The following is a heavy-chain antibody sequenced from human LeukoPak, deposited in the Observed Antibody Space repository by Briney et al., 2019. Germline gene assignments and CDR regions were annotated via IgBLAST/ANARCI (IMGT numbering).Heavy chain of an antibody. Sequence: GASVKVSCKASGYTFTGYYMHWVRQAPGQGLEWMGWINPNSGGTNYAQKFQGRVTMTRDTSISTAYMELSRLRSDDTAVYYCATYSSSWYFWQTGAFDYWGQGTLVTVSS. D-gene: IGHD6-13*01. CDR3: ATYSSSWYFWQTGAFDY. V-gene: IGHV1-2*02. CDR1: GYTFTGYY. J-gene: IGHJ4*02. CDR2: INPNSGGT.